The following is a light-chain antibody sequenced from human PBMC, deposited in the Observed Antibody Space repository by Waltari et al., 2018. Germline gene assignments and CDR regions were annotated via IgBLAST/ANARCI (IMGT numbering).Light chain of an antibody. J-gene: IGKJ1*01. Sequence: EIVLTQSPGTLSLSPGERATLSCRASQSIGSYLAWYQQKPDQAPRLLIYGASSRATGIPDRFSASGSGTDFSLTISRLEPEDFAVYYCQNHERLPATFGQGTKVEIK. CDR1: QSIGSY. CDR3: QNHERLPAT. V-gene: IGKV3-20*01. CDR2: GAS.